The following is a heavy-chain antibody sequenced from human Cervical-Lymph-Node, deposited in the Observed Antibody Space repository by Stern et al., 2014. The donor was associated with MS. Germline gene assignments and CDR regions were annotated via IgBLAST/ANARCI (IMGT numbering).Heavy chain of an antibody. CDR3: AKSTVTSLSDY. D-gene: IGHD4-17*01. CDR1: GFTFSSYA. CDR2: ISGSGGST. Sequence: EVQLVESGGGLVQPAGSPTLPCAPSGFTFSSYAMTWVRQAPGKGLEWVSAISGSGGSTYYADSVKGRFTISRDNSKNTLYLQMNSLRAEDTAVYYCAKSTVTSLSDYWGQGTLVTVSS. J-gene: IGHJ4*02. V-gene: IGHV3-23*04.